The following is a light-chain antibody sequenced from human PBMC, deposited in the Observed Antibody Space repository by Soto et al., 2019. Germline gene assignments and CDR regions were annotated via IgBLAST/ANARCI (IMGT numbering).Light chain of an antibody. Sequence: DIQMTQSPSTLSASVGDRVTITCRASQSIGGWLAWYQQKPGKAPKLLIYKASSLEGGVPSRFSGSRSATEFILTISSLQPDDFATYYCQQYNSYPWTFGQGTKGDI. CDR3: QQYNSYPWT. J-gene: IGKJ1*01. CDR1: QSIGGW. CDR2: KAS. V-gene: IGKV1-5*03.